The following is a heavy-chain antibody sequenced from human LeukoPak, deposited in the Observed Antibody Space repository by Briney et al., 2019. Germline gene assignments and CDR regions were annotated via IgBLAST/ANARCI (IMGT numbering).Heavy chain of an antibody. D-gene: IGHD3-16*02. J-gene: IGHJ4*02. CDR1: GGSISSSSYY. CDR3: ARQEVDYDYVWGSYRSLRYFDY. Sequence: PSETLSLTCTVSGGSISSSSYYWGWIRQPPGKGLEWIGSIYYSGSTYYNPSLKSRVTISVDTSKNQFSLKLSSVTAADTAVYYCARQEVDYDYVWGSYRSLRYFDYWGQGTLVTVSS. V-gene: IGHV4-39*07. CDR2: IYYSGST.